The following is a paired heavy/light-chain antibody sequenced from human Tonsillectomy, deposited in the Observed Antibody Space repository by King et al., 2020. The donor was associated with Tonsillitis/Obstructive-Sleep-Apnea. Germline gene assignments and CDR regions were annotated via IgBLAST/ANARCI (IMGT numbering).Heavy chain of an antibody. D-gene: IGHD2-2*01. CDR2: ISADNGYT. CDR1: GYTLTDHG. J-gene: IGHJ2*01. Sequence: QVFLVQSGAEVKKPGASVKVSCKASGYTLTDHGISWVRQAPGQGLEWVGWISADNGYTSYLQKLQGRVAITTDTATSTAYMELRSLRSDDTAVYYCARHRYCSSSSCYFDLWGRGTLVTVSS. V-gene: IGHV1-18*01. CDR3: ARHRYCSSSSCYFDL.
Light chain of an antibody. CDR1: QSVSSNY. Sequence: EIVLTQSPGTLSLSPGERATLSCRASQSVSSNYLVWYQHKPGQAPRLLIYGASIRATGIPDRFSGTGSGTDFTLTISRLESEDSAVYYCQQYGDSPGTFGQGTKVEIK. CDR3: QQYGDSPGT. V-gene: IGKV3-20*01. J-gene: IGKJ1*01. CDR2: GAS.